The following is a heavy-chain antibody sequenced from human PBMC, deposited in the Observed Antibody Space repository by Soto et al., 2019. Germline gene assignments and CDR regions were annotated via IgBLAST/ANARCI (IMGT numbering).Heavy chain of an antibody. CDR1: GGTFSSYA. J-gene: IGHJ4*02. V-gene: IGHV1-69*12. CDR2: IVPIVDTS. D-gene: IGHD5-12*01. CDR3: VRVVEIAGYPDN. Sequence: QVQLVQSGAEVRQPASSVKVSCKTSGGTFSSYAISWVRQAPGQGLEWMGGIVPIVDTSTYAQKFQGRVTITADESTSTGYMELSSLRSDDTAVYYCVRVVEIAGYPDNCGQGTQVTVSS.